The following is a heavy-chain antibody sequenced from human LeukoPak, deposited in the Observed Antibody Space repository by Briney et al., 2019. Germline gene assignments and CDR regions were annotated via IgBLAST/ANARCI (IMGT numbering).Heavy chain of an antibody. Sequence: GGSLILSCAASGFTFDDYAMRWVRQAPGKGLGWVSSISWNSNSIDYADSVKGRFTISRDNAKNSLYLQLNSLRAEDMALYYCARGRYYHDTSGYYSLDYWGQGTLVTVSS. V-gene: IGHV3-9*03. CDR3: ARGRYYHDTSGYYSLDY. J-gene: IGHJ4*02. D-gene: IGHD3-22*01. CDR1: GFTFDDYA. CDR2: ISWNSNSI.